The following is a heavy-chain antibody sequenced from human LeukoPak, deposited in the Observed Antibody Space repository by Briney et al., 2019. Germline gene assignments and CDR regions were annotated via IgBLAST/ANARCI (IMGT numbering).Heavy chain of an antibody. Sequence: GGSLRLSCAASGFTFSSYSMNWVRQAPGKGLEWVSSISSSGSYIYYADSVKGRFTISRDNAKNSLYLQMNSLRAEDTAVYYCARDYLVRGPFPNLVHADAFDIWGQGTMVTVSS. V-gene: IGHV3-21*01. CDR3: ARDYLVRGPFPNLVHADAFDI. J-gene: IGHJ3*02. CDR1: GFTFSSYS. D-gene: IGHD3-10*01. CDR2: ISSSGSYI.